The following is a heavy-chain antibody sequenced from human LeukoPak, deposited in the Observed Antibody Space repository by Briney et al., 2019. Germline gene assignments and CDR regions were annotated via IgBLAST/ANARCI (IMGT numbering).Heavy chain of an antibody. V-gene: IGHV1-69*06. CDR2: IIPLFDSP. CDR1: GGTFTFGTGG. CDR3: ARAYIVNTYGDNVYYYMDV. J-gene: IGHJ6*03. Sequence: SVKVSCKASGGTFTFGTGGVTWVRQASGQRLEWLGGIIPLFDSPHYAPNFQGRLTITADRFSGVAYMDLSSLSSEDTAVYYCARAYIVNTYGDNVYYYMDVWGTGTTVTVSS. D-gene: IGHD5-24*01.